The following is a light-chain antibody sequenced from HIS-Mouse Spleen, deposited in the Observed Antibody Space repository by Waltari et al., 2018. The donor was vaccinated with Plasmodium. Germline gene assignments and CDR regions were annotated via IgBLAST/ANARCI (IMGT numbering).Light chain of an antibody. Sequence: EIVLTQSPATLSVSPGDRATLSCRASQSVSSNLAWYQKKPGQAPRLLIYGASTRATGIPARFSGSGSGTEFTLTISSLQSEDFAVYYCQQYNNWSFTFGPGTKVDIK. CDR3: QQYNNWSFT. V-gene: IGKV3-15*01. CDR2: GAS. CDR1: QSVSSN. J-gene: IGKJ3*01.